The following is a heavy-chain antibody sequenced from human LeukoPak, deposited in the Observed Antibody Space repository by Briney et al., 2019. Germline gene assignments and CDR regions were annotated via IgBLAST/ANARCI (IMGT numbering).Heavy chain of an antibody. CDR3: ARDPLDYDILTGYSY. J-gene: IGHJ4*02. Sequence: GGSLRLSCAASGFTFSSFWMSWVRQAPGKGLEWVANIKQDGSEKYYVDSVKGRFTISRDNAKNSLYLQMNSLRAEDTAVYYCARDPLDYDILTGYSYWGQGTLVTVSS. CDR1: GFTFSSFW. CDR2: IKQDGSEK. V-gene: IGHV3-7*01. D-gene: IGHD3-9*01.